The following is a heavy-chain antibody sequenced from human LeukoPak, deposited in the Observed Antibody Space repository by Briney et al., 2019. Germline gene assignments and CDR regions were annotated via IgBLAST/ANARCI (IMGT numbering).Heavy chain of an antibody. CDR1: GFTFSSYS. D-gene: IGHD5-12*01. CDR3: VRETSYSGYAAYFDY. J-gene: IGHJ4*02. V-gene: IGHV3-48*04. Sequence: GGSLRLSCAASGFTFSSYSMNWVRQAPGKGLEWVSYISSSSSTIYYADSVKGRFTISRDNAKNSLYLQMNTLRAEDTAVYYCVRETSYSGYAAYFDYWGQGTLVTVSS. CDR2: ISSSSSTI.